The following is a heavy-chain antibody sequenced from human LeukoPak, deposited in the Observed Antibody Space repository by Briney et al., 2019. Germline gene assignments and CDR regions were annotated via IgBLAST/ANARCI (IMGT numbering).Heavy chain of an antibody. J-gene: IGHJ4*02. CDR2: INHSGST. D-gene: IGHD5-24*01. V-gene: IGHV4-34*01. CDR3: ASRRDGYNH. Sequence: PSETLSLTCAVYGGSFSGYYWSWIRQPPGKGLEWIGEINHSGSTNYNPSLKSRVTISVDTSKNQFSLRLSSVTAADTAVYYCASRRDGYNHWGQGTLVTVSS. CDR1: GGSFSGYY.